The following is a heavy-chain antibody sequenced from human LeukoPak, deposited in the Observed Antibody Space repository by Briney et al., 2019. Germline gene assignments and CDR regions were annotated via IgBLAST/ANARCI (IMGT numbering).Heavy chain of an antibody. CDR3: VKGGQNYDFWRFDY. Sequence: GGSLRLSCGASGFRFSSYAMSWVRQAPGKGLEWVSSISGSGGSTYYTDSVKGRFAISRDNSKSTLYLQMNSLGTDDTALYYCVKGGQNYDFWRFDYWGQGSLVTVSS. V-gene: IGHV3-23*01. J-gene: IGHJ4*02. CDR1: GFRFSSYA. D-gene: IGHD3-3*01. CDR2: ISGSGGST.